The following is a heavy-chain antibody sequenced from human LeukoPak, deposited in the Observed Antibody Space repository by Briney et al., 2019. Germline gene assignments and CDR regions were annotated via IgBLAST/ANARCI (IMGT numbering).Heavy chain of an antibody. D-gene: IGHD3-10*01. CDR3: AKDSGSGSYYSADALDI. V-gene: IGHV3-23*01. CDR2: ISGSGGST. Sequence: PGGSLRLSCAASGFTFSSYAMSWVRQAPGKGLEWVSGISGSGGSTNYADSVKGRFTISRDNSKSTLYLQMNSLRAEDTAVYYCAKDSGSGSYYSADALDIWGQGTMVTVSS. CDR1: GFTFSSYA. J-gene: IGHJ3*02.